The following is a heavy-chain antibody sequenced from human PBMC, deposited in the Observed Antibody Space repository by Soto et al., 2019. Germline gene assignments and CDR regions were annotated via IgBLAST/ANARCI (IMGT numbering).Heavy chain of an antibody. CDR3: AGGGGYCSGGSCYSDY. CDR1: GYSLSLGYY. V-gene: IGHV4-38-2*01. CDR2: IYHSVST. Sequence: SEALSLPCAVSGYSLSLGYYWGWIRQPPGKGLEWIGSIYHSVSTYYNPSLKSRVTISVDTSKNQFSLKLSSVTAADTAVYYCAGGGGYCSGGSCYSDYWGQGTLVTV. D-gene: IGHD2-15*01. J-gene: IGHJ4*02.